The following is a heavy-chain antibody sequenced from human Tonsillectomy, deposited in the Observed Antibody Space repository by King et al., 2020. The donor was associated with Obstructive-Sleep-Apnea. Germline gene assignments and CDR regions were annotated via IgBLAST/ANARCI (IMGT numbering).Heavy chain of an antibody. V-gene: IGHV4-34*01. D-gene: IGHD6-13*01. CDR3: ARGSGAADVNWFDP. CDR2: INHSGST. J-gene: IGHJ5*02. Sequence: VQLQQWGAGLLEPSETLSLTCAVYGGSFSDYYWSWIRQPPGKGLEWIGEINHSGSTNYNPSLISRVSISVDMSKSQFSLKLTSVTAADTAVYYCARGSGAADVNWFDPWGQGALVTVSS. CDR1: GGSFSDYY.